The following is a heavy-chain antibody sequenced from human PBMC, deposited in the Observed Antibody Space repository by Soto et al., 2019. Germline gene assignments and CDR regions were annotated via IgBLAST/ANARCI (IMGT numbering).Heavy chain of an antibody. Sequence: GGSLRLSCAASGFTFSGSAMHWVRQASGKGLEWVGRIRSKANSYATAYAASVKGRFTISRDDSKNTAYLQMNSLKTEDTAVYYCTSWFSPLQSYYYYMDVWGKGTTVTVSS. D-gene: IGHD4-4*01. V-gene: IGHV3-73*01. CDR2: IRSKANSYAT. CDR3: TSWFSPLQSYYYYMDV. J-gene: IGHJ6*03. CDR1: GFTFSGSA.